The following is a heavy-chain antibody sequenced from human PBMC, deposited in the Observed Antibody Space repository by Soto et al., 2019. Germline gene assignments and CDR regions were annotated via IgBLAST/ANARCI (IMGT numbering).Heavy chain of an antibody. J-gene: IGHJ4*02. CDR3: TRSGGMYALHT. V-gene: IGHV4-4*02. D-gene: IGHD6-19*01. CDR1: GDSISTSNY. Sequence: QVQLHESGPGLVKPSGTLSLTCAVSGDSISTSNYWSSVRQPPGKGLEWIGEIYGSGGTTYNPSLKNRVTISVDKSKNHFSLNLNSVTAADTAVYYCTRSGGMYALHTWGQGTLVIVSS. CDR2: IYGSGGT.